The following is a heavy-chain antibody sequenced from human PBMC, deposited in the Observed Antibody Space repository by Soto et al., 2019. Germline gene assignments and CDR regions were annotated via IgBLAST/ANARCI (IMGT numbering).Heavy chain of an antibody. V-gene: IGHV3-15*07. CDR1: GFTFSNAW. J-gene: IGHJ6*02. Sequence: EVQLVESGGGLVKPGGSLRLSCAASGFTFSNAWMNWVRQAPGKGLEWVGRIKSKTDGGTTDYAAPVKGRFTISRDDSKNTLYLQMNSLKTEDTAVYYCTTDSSGYYLFYYYYGIDVWGQGTTVTVSS. D-gene: IGHD3-22*01. CDR2: IKSKTDGGTT. CDR3: TTDSSGYYLFYYYYGIDV.